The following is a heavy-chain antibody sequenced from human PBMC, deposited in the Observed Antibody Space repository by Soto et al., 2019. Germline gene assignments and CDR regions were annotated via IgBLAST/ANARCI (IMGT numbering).Heavy chain of an antibody. CDR1: GGSISSSSYY. D-gene: IGHD3-3*01. CDR2: IYYSGST. Sequence: QLQLQESGPGLVKPSETLSLTCTVSGGSISSSSYYWGWIRQPPGKGLEWIGSIYYSGSTYYNPSLKSRVTISVDTSKNQFSLKLSSVTAADTAVYYCASPLPTFGVVIPEDYYYYGMDVWGQGTTVTVSS. V-gene: IGHV4-39*01. J-gene: IGHJ6*02. CDR3: ASPLPTFGVVIPEDYYYYGMDV.